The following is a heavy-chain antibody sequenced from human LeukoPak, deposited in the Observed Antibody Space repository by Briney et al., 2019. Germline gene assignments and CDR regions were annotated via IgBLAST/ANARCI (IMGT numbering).Heavy chain of an antibody. V-gene: IGHV1-24*01. J-gene: IGHJ5*02. CDR2: FDPEDGET. CDR3: AGVGIAAAGTEFFFDP. D-gene: IGHD6-13*01. CDR1: GYTLTELS. Sequence: GASVKVSCKVSGYTLTELSMHWVRQAPGKGLEWMGGFDPEDGETIYAQKFQGRVTMTEDTSTDTAYMELSSLRSEDTAVYYCAGVGIAAAGTEFFFDPWGQGTPVTVSS.